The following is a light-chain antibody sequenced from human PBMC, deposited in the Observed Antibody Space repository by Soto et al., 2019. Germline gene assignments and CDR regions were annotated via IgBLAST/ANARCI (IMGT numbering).Light chain of an antibody. Sequence: QSALTQPASVSGSTGQSITISCTGTSGDVGGYNYVSWYQQHPGKAPKLMIYDVSNRPSGVSNRFSGSKSGNTASLTISGLQAEDEADYYCSSYTSSSTYIFGTGTKLTVL. V-gene: IGLV2-14*01. J-gene: IGLJ1*01. CDR1: SGDVGGYNY. CDR2: DVS. CDR3: SSYTSSSTYI.